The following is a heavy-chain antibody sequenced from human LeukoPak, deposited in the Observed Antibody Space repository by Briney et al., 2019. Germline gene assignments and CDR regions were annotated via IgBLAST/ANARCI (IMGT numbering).Heavy chain of an antibody. CDR2: ISGSGGST. CDR3: AKDRSSGR. CDR1: GFTFSSDA. J-gene: IGHJ4*02. V-gene: IGHV3-23*01. D-gene: IGHD6-19*01. Sequence: PGGSLRLSSAASGFTFSSDAMSWGRQAPGEGLEWVSAISGSGGSTYYADSVKGRFTISRDNFKNTLYLQMNSLRAEDTAVYYCAKDRSSGRWGQGTLVTVSS.